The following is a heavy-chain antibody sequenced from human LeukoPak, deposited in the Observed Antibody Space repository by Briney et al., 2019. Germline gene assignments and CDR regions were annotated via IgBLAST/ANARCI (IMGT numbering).Heavy chain of an antibody. V-gene: IGHV3-30*18. CDR2: ISYDGSNK. CDR1: GFTFSSYG. CDR3: AKDMSSSFDY. D-gene: IGHD2-2*01. J-gene: IGHJ4*02. Sequence: GGSLRLSCAASGFTFSSYGMHWVRQAPGKGLEWVAVISYDGSNKYYADYVKGRFTISRDNSKNTLYLQMNSLRAEDTAVYYCAKDMSSSFDYWGQGTLVTVSS.